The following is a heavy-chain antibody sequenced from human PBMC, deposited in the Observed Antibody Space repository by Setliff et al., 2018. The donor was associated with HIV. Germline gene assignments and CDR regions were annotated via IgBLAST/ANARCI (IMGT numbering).Heavy chain of an antibody. V-gene: IGHV1-8*01. CDR1: GYTFSSYD. J-gene: IGHJ2*01. D-gene: IGHD3-16*01. Sequence: ASVKVSCKASGYTFSSYDIYWVRQAPGQGLEWMGFINPNADHTGYAQKFQGRVTMTSDVTISTAYMELNTLTSDDTAVYFCARGGRVVWWYSDLWGRGTLVPSPQ. CDR3: ARGGRVVWWYSDL. CDR2: INPNADHT.